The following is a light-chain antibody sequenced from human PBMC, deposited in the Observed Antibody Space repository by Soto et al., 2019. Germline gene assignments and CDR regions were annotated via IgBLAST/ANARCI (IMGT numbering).Light chain of an antibody. J-gene: IGKJ4*01. CDR2: DGS. V-gene: IGKV3-11*01. CDR1: QSVNSY. Sequence: EIVLTQSPATLSWSPGERATLSFRASQSVNSYLAWYQQRPGQAPRLLIYDGSNTATGIPARFSGSGSGTDFTLTISSLEPEDFAVYYCQQRRDWPLTFGGGTKVEIK. CDR3: QQRRDWPLT.